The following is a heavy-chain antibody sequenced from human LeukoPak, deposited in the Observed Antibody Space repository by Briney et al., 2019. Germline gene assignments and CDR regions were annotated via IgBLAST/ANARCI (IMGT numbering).Heavy chain of an antibody. D-gene: IGHD2-15*01. CDR3: ARVGRGYCSGGSCGGLGY. V-gene: IGHV3-21*01. Sequence: GGSLRLSCAASGFTFSSYSMNWVRQAPGKGLEWVSSISSSSSYIYYADSVKGRFTISRDNAKNSLYLQMNSLRAEDTAVYYCARVGRGYCSGGSCGGLGYWGQGTLVTVSS. CDR1: GFTFSSYS. J-gene: IGHJ4*02. CDR2: ISSSSSYI.